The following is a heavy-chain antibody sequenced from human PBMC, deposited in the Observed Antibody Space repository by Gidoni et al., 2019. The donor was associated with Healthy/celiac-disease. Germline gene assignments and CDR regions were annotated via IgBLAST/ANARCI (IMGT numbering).Heavy chain of an antibody. J-gene: IGHJ4*02. CDR3: ARPERAGYFDY. V-gene: IGHV5-51*01. CDR2: IYPGDSDT. CDR1: GYRFTSYW. Sequence: EVQLVQSGAEVKKPGYSLKIPCQGPGYRFTSYWIGRVRQIPGQGLEWMGIIYPGDSDTRYSPAYQGKVTISADKSISTAYVQWGSLKASDTAMYYCARPERAGYFDYWGQGTLVTVSS.